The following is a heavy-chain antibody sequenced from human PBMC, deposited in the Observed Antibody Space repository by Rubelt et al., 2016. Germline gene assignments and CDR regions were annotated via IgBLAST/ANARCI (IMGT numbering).Heavy chain of an antibody. J-gene: IGHJ4*02. Sequence: YEGSNKYYADSVKGRFTISRDNSKNTLYLQMNSLRAEDTAVYYCVKSLVQERRSFDYWGQGTLVTVSS. CDR3: VKSLVQERRSFDY. CDR2: YEGSNK. V-gene: IGHV3-30*02.